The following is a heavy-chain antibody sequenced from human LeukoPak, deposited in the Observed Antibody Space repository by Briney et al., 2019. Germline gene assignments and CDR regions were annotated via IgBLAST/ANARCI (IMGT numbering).Heavy chain of an antibody. CDR2: MNPNSGNT. CDR1: GYTFTSYD. Sequence: ASVKVSCKASGYTFTSYDINWVRQATGQGLEWMGWMNPNSGNTGYAQKFQGRVTITRNTSISKAYMELSSLRSEDPALYYCARKSGSGSFEAFDIWGQGTMVTVSS. V-gene: IGHV1-8*03. J-gene: IGHJ3*02. D-gene: IGHD3-10*01. CDR3: ARKSGSGSFEAFDI.